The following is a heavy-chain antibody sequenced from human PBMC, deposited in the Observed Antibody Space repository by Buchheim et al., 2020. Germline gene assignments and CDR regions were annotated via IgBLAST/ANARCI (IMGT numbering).Heavy chain of an antibody. D-gene: IGHD3-16*01. V-gene: IGHV4-30-2*01. CDR2: IYHSGST. Sequence: QLQLQESGPGLVKPSQPLSLTCAVSGGSTSSGGYSWTWTRQPPGRGLKWIGYIYHSGSTYYNPSLKSRVTISVDRSKNQFSPKLSSVTAADTAVYFCARGWGMRLGKGYYFDYWGQGNL. CDR1: GGSTSSGGYS. CDR3: ARGWGMRLGKGYYFDY. J-gene: IGHJ4*02.